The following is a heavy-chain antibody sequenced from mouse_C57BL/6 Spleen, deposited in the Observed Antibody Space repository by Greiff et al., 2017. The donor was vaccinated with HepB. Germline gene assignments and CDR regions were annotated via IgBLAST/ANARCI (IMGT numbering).Heavy chain of an antibody. Sequence: VQLQQSGAELVKPGASVKLSCKASGYTFTSYWMHWVKQRPGQGLEWIGMIHPNSGSTNYNEKFKSKATLTVDKSSSTAYMQLSSLTSEDSAVYYCAREGTHYYGSSFYAMDYWGQGTSVTVSS. J-gene: IGHJ4*01. D-gene: IGHD1-1*01. CDR1: GYTFTSYW. CDR3: AREGTHYYGSSFYAMDY. V-gene: IGHV1-64*01. CDR2: IHPNSGST.